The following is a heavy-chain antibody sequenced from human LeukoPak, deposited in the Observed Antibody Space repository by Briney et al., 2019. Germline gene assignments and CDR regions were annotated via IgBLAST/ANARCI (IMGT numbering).Heavy chain of an antibody. CDR2: VSNDGRNE. D-gene: IGHD2-15*01. V-gene: IGHV3-33*01. CDR1: GFTFSSYG. J-gene: IGHJ4*02. Sequence: GESLRLSCARPGFTFSSYGIHWVRQAPGKGKEGVGAVSNDGRNEYYAESVQGRFSISRNNSKHTVLLRMNSQSAEDTAVYYCARDGGSKPLDYWGQGTLVTVSS. CDR3: ARDGGSKPLDY.